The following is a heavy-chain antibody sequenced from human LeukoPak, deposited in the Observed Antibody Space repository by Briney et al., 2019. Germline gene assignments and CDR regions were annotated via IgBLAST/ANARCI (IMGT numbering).Heavy chain of an antibody. CDR2: ISNDGSKK. Sequence: PGGSLRLSCAASGFTFSSYGMHWVRQAPGKGLDWVAVISNDGSKKYYADSVKGRFTISRDNSKNTLFLQVSSLRTEDTAVYYCAKDRYSYAFEYSDSWGQGTLVTVSS. V-gene: IGHV3-30*18. D-gene: IGHD5-18*01. CDR3: AKDRYSYAFEYSDS. CDR1: GFTFSSYG. J-gene: IGHJ4*02.